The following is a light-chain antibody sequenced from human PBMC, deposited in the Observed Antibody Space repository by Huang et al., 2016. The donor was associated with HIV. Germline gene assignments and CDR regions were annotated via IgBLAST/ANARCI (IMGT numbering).Light chain of an antibody. Sequence: EIVLTQSPATLSLSPGERATLSCRASQSVSSYLAWYQQKPGQAPRLLIYDTSNRATGIPARFGGSGYGTAFTLTISSLVPEGFAIYFCQQRGNWPYTFGQGTKLEIK. J-gene: IGKJ2*01. V-gene: IGKV3-11*01. CDR2: DTS. CDR1: QSVSSY. CDR3: QQRGNWPYT.